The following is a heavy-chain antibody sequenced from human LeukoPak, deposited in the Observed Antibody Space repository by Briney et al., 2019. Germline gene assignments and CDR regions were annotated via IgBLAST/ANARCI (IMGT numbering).Heavy chain of an antibody. CDR1: GYTFTSYY. D-gene: IGHD5-12*01. J-gene: IGHJ4*02. Sequence: ASLKVSCKASGYTFTSYYMHWVRQTPGQGLEWMGIINPSIGTHTHAHRFQGRVTMTRDTSTSTDYMELSSLRSEDTAVYYCARTRGYSDYELDYWGQGTLVTVPS. CDR2: INPSIGTH. CDR3: ARTRGYSDYELDY. V-gene: IGHV1-46*01.